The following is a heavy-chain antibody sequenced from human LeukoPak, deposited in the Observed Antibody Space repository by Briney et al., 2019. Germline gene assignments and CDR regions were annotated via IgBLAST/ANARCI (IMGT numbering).Heavy chain of an antibody. J-gene: IGHJ4*02. V-gene: IGHV4-59*01. CDR3: ARVYYYDSSGYYYEGFDY. Sequence: SETLSLTCTVSGGSISSYYWSWIRQPPGKGLEWIGYIYYSGSTNYNPSLKSRVTISVDTSKNQFSLKLSSVTAADTAVYYCARVYYYDSSGYYYEGFDYWGQGTLVTVSS. CDR2: IYYSGST. D-gene: IGHD3-22*01. CDR1: GGSISSYY.